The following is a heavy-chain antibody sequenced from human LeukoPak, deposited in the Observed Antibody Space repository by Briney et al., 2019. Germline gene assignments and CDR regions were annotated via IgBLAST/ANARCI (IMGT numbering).Heavy chain of an antibody. Sequence: PSETLSLTCAVSGASITSYYWSWIRQPPGKGLEWIGYIYYSGSTNYSPSLKGRVTISVDTSKNQFSLKLSSVTAADTAVYYCARGLAAAGTSYFDYWGQGTLVTVSS. J-gene: IGHJ4*02. CDR3: ARGLAAAGTSYFDY. CDR2: IYYSGST. CDR1: GASITSYY. V-gene: IGHV4-59*01. D-gene: IGHD6-13*01.